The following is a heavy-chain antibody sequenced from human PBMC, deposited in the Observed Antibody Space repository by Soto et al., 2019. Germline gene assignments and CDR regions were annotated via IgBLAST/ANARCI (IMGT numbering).Heavy chain of an antibody. J-gene: IGHJ6*03. D-gene: IGHD6-19*01. CDR2: INPNSGGT. CDR3: ARDFRVAVASTTDYYYYYMDV. Sequence: ASVKVSCKASGYTFTGYYMHWVRQVPGQGLEWMGWINPNSGGTNYAQKFQGWVTMSRDTSISTAYMELSRLRSDDTAVYYCARDFRVAVASTTDYYYYYMDVWGKGTTVTVSS. CDR1: GYTFTGYY. V-gene: IGHV1-2*04.